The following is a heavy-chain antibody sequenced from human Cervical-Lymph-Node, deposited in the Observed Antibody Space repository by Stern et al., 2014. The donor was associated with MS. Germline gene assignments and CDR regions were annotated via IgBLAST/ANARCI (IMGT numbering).Heavy chain of an antibody. V-gene: IGHV1-46*01. CDR2: INPSGGST. CDR1: GYTFTNYY. J-gene: IGHJ4*02. D-gene: IGHD1-14*01. CDR3: ARDRRTEEGFDY. Sequence: VQLLQSGAEVKKPGASVKVSCKASGYTFTNYYMHWVRQAPGQGLEWMGIINPSGGSTSYAQKFQGRVTMTRDTSTSTVYMELSSLRSEDTAVYYCARDRRTEEGFDYWGQGTLVTVSS.